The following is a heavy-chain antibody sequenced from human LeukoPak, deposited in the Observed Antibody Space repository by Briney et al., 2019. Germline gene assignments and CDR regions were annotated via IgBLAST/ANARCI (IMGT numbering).Heavy chain of an antibody. V-gene: IGHV4-34*01. J-gene: IGHJ3*02. CDR2: INHSGST. CDR3: ARGSTGPQDAFDI. CDR1: GGSFSGYY. Sequence: SETLSLTCAVYGGSFSGYYWSWIRQPPGKGLEWIGEINHSGSTNYNPSLKSQVTISVDTSKNQFSLKLSSVTAADTAVYYCARGSTGPQDAFDIWGQGTMVTVSS.